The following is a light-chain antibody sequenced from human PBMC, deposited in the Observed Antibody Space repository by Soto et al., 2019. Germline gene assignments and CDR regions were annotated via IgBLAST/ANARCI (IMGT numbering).Light chain of an antibody. Sequence: EIVMTQSPATLSVSPGERATLSCRASQSVSSKLAWYQQKPGQAPRLLIYRASTRAPGVPARFSGSGSGTEFTLTISGLQSDDFALFFCQHYYKWPLSFGGGTKVDIK. CDR2: RAS. V-gene: IGKV3-15*01. J-gene: IGKJ4*01. CDR1: QSVSSK. CDR3: QHYYKWPLS.